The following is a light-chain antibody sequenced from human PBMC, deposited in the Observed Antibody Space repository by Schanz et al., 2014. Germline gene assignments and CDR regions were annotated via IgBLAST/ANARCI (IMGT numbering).Light chain of an antibody. CDR1: SSDVGGYNY. Sequence: QSALTQPASVSGSPGQSITISCTGTSSDVGGYNYVSWYQHHPGKAPKLMIYDVSNRPSGVPDRFSGSKSGNTASLTVSGLQAEDEADYYCSSYAGSNNLVFGGGTKLTVL. CDR2: DVS. V-gene: IGLV2-8*01. J-gene: IGLJ3*02. CDR3: SSYAGSNNLV.